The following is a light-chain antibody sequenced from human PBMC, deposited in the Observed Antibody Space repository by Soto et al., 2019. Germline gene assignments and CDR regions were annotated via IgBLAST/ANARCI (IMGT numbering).Light chain of an antibody. CDR1: RSVSSN. V-gene: IGKV3-15*01. J-gene: IGKJ2*01. CDR2: GAS. CDR3: QHYNNWPFT. Sequence: EIVMTQSPGTLSVSPGERATLSCRASRSVSSNLAWYQQKPGQAPTLLIYGASARATGISARFSGSGSGTEFTLTISSLQSEDFAVYYCQHYNNWPFTFGQGTKLEIK.